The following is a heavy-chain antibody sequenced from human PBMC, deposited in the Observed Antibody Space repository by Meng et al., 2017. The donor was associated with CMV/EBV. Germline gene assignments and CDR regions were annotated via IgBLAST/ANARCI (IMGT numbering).Heavy chain of an antibody. V-gene: IGHV3-33*01. Sequence: SDGMHWVRQAPGKGLEWVAVIWYDGSNKYYADSVKGRFTISRDNSKNTLYLQMNSLRAEDTAVYYCARDKYYYDSSGYYFYWYFDLWGRGTLVTVSS. CDR1: SDG. D-gene: IGHD3-22*01. J-gene: IGHJ2*01. CDR3: ARDKYYYDSSGYYFYWYFDL. CDR2: IWYDGSNK.